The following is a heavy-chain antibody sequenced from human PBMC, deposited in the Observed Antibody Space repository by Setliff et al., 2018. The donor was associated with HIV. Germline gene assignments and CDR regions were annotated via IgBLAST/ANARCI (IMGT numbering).Heavy chain of an antibody. Sequence: GGSLRLSCAASGFTFSSYAMSWVRQAPGKGLEWVSTISGSGNRPYYADSMKGRFTISRDNSKNTLYLQMDSLRAEDTAVYYCARAAYYNGLDVWGQGTTVTVSS. D-gene: IGHD3-10*01. CDR2: ISGSGNRP. CDR1: GFTFSSYA. V-gene: IGHV3-23*01. CDR3: ARAAYYNGLDV. J-gene: IGHJ6*02.